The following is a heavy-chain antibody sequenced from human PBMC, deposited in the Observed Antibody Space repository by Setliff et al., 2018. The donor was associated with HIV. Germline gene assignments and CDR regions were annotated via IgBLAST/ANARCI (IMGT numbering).Heavy chain of an antibody. D-gene: IGHD6-13*01. J-gene: IGHJ6*03. CDR1: GGTFSSYA. CDR3: ARGIASRGNYYYMDV. Sequence: AASVKVSCKAPGGTFSSYAINWVRQAPGQGLEWMGRIIPMSATTNYAQNFQGRVTITADKSTNTAYMEVRSLRFEDTAVYYCARGIASRGNYYYMDVWGEGTTVTVSS. V-gene: IGHV1-69*06. CDR2: IIPMSATT.